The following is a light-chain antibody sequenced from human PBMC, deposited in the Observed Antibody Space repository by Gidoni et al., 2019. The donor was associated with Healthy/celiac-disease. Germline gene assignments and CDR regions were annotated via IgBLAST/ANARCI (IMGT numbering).Light chain of an antibody. CDR1: QSVSSY. Sequence: EIVFTQSPDTLSLSPGERATLACRASQSVSSYLAWYQQKPGQAPRLLIYDASNRATGIPARFSGSGSGTDFTLTISSLEPEDFAVYYCQQRSNWPPARTFGQGTKVEIK. J-gene: IGKJ1*01. V-gene: IGKV3-11*01. CDR3: QQRSNWPPART. CDR2: DAS.